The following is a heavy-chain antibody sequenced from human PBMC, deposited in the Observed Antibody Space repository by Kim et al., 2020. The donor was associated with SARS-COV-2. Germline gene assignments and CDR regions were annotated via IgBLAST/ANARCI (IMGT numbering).Heavy chain of an antibody. D-gene: IGHD2-2*01. CDR3: STRVLGYCSSTSCRNLDYYYYGMDV. V-gene: IGHV4-59*08. Sequence: SETLSLTCTVSGGSISSYYWSWIRQPPGKGLEWIGYIYYSGSTNYNPSLKSRVTISVDTSKNQFSLKLSSVTAADTAVSYCSTRVLGYCSSTSCRNLDYYYYGMDVWGQGTTVTVSS. CDR1: GGSISSYY. CDR2: IYYSGST. J-gene: IGHJ6*02.